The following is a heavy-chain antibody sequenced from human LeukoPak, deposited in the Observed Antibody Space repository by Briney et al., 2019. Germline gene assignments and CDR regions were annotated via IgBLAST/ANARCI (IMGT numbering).Heavy chain of an antibody. CDR1: GFTFSSYG. CDR2: ISGSGGST. Sequence: PGGSLRFSCAASGFTFSSYGMHWVRQAPGNGLEWVAVISGSGGSTYYADSVKGRFTISRDNSKNTLYLQMNSLKTEDTAVYYCTTENYGSGRGYYFDYWGQGTLVTVSS. CDR3: TTENYGSGRGYYFDY. V-gene: IGHV3-23*01. D-gene: IGHD3-10*01. J-gene: IGHJ4*02.